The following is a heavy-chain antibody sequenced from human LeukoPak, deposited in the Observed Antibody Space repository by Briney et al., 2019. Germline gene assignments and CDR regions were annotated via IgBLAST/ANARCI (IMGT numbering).Heavy chain of an antibody. CDR3: ARYGGPVTD. J-gene: IGHJ4*02. Sequence: PGGSLRLSCAASGFTFSNAWMSWVRQAPGKGLEWVANIKEDGSEKNYVDSVKGRFTISRDNVKNALYLQMNSLRAEDTALYYCARYGGPVTDWGQGTLVIVSS. CDR2: IKEDGSEK. CDR1: GFTFSNAW. D-gene: IGHD2-21*02. V-gene: IGHV3-7*05.